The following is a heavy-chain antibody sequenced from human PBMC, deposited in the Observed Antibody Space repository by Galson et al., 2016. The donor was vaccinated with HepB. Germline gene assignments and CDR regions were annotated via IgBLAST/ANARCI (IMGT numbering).Heavy chain of an antibody. Sequence: SLRLSCAASGFTFSNYWMSWVRQAPGKGLECVANLKQDGSDKYYVDSVMGRFTISRDNAKNSLYLQMNSLSAEDTAVYYCATGGSRGISDAFGFWDQGTMVTVSS. D-gene: IGHD3-16*01. V-gene: IGHV3-7*01. CDR2: LKQDGSDK. J-gene: IGHJ3*01. CDR1: GFTFSNYW. CDR3: ATGGSRGISDAFGF.